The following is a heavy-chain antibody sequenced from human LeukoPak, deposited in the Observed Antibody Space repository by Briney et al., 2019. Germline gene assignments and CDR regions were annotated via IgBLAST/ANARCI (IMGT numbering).Heavy chain of an antibody. Sequence: GASVKVSCKASGGTFSSYAISWVRQAPGQGLEWMGWINAGNGNTKYSQKFQGRVTITRDRSASTAYMELSSLRSEDTAVYYCARVPTIAVAGYYFDYWGQGTLVTVSS. V-gene: IGHV1-3*01. CDR1: GGTFSSYA. CDR3: ARVPTIAVAGYYFDY. CDR2: INAGNGNT. D-gene: IGHD6-19*01. J-gene: IGHJ4*02.